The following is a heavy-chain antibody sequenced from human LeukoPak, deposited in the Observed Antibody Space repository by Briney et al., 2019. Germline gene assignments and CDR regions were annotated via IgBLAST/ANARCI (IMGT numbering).Heavy chain of an antibody. D-gene: IGHD3-10*01. Sequence: SETLSLTCTVSGGSISSHYWTWIRQPPGKGLEWIGYIYYRGGTNYNPSLQSRVTISVDTSKNQFSLKLSSVTAADTAVYYCARQSAYYHGSGSYYSFWFDPWGQGTLVTASS. J-gene: IGHJ5*02. CDR1: GGSISSHY. V-gene: IGHV4-59*08. CDR3: ARQSAYYHGSGSYYSFWFDP. CDR2: IYYRGGT.